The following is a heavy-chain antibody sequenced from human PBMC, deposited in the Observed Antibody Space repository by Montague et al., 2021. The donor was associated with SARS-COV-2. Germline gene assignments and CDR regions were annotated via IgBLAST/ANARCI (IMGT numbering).Heavy chain of an antibody. CDR1: GGSFSGYY. J-gene: IGHJ5*02. D-gene: IGHD2-2*01. V-gene: IGHV4-34*01. Sequence: SETLSLTCAVSGGSFSGYYWSWIRQPPGKGLEWIGDINHSGSTNYNPSXXSRVTISVDTSKNQFSLKLSSVTAADTAVYYCARSEVGNIMIVVVVTGCFDHWGQGTLVTVSS. CDR3: ARSEVGNIMIVVVVTGCFDH. CDR2: INHSGST.